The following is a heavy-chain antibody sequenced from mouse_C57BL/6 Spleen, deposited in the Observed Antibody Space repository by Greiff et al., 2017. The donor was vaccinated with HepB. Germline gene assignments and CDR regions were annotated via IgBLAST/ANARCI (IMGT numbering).Heavy chain of an antibody. V-gene: IGHV1-53*01. CDR3: ARSRFITTVVATPWYFDV. CDR1: GYTFTSYW. Sequence: QVQLQQPGTELVKPGASVKLSCKASGYTFTSYWMHWVKQRPGQGLEWIGNINPSNGGTNYNEKFKSKATLTVDKSSSTAYMQLSSLTSEDSAVYYCARSRFITTVVATPWYFDVWGTGTTVTVSS. D-gene: IGHD1-1*01. J-gene: IGHJ1*03. CDR2: INPSNGGT.